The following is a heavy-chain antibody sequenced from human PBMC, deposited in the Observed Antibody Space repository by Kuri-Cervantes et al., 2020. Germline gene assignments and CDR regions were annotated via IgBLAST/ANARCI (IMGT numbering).Heavy chain of an antibody. D-gene: IGHD3-22*01. V-gene: IGHV4-39*07. CDR1: GGSISSSSYY. J-gene: IGHJ5*02. CDR3: ARVRPGITMIVVVRRGHNWFDP. Sequence: GSLRLSCTVSGGSISSSSYYWGWIRQPPGKGLEWIGEINHSGSTNYNPSLKSRVTISVDTSKNQFSLKLSSVTAADTAVYYCARVRPGITMIVVVRRGHNWFDPWGQGTLVTVSS. CDR2: INHSGST.